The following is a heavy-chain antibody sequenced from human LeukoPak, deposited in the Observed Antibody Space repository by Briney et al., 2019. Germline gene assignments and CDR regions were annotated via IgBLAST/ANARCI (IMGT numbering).Heavy chain of an antibody. V-gene: IGHV3-30*02. CDR2: IRYDGGNK. Sequence: GGSLRLSCAASGFTFSSYGMHWVRQAPGKGLEWVAFIRYDGGNKYYADSVKGRFTISRDNSKNTLYLQMNSLRAEDTAVYYCAKEVPEYYYDSSGSTMDYWDQGTLVTVSS. CDR1: GFTFSSYG. CDR3: AKEVPEYYYDSSGSTMDY. J-gene: IGHJ4*02. D-gene: IGHD3-22*01.